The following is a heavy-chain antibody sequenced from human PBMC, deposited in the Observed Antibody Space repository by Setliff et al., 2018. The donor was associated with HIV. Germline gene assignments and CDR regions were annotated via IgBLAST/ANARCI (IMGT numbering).Heavy chain of an antibody. J-gene: IGHJ4*02. D-gene: IGHD5-18*01. V-gene: IGHV3-49*04. CDR2: IRNKDYCETT. Sequence: LRLSCTTSGFTFGDYGMSWVRQAPGKGVEWVSFIRNKDYCETTEYAASVKGRFTISRDDSNSIAYLQMSSLTTEDTAVYYCGVCALEGHSYGWVERYFDYWGQGTLVTVSS. CDR1: GFTFGDYG. CDR3: GVCALEGHSYGWVERYFDY.